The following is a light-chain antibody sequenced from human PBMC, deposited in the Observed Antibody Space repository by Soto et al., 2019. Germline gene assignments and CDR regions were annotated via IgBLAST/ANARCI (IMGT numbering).Light chain of an antibody. V-gene: IGKV3-20*01. Sequence: EIVLTQSPGTLSLSPGERATLSCRASQSVSRSYLAWYQQKPGQAPRPLIYGASSRATGLPDRLSGSGSGTDFTLTISRLEPEDVAVDYCQQYGSSALYTFGQGTKLEIK. CDR2: GAS. J-gene: IGKJ2*01. CDR1: QSVSRSY. CDR3: QQYGSSALYT.